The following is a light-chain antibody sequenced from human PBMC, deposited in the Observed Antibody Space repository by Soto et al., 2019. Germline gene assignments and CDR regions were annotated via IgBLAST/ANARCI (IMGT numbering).Light chain of an antibody. CDR2: AAS. J-gene: IGKJ2*01. V-gene: IGKV1-39*01. CDR1: QSISSY. CDR3: QQSYSTPRT. Sequence: EIQMTQSPSSLSASVGDRVTLTCRASQSISSYLNWYQQKPGKAPKVLIYAASNLQSGVPSRFSGSGSGTDFTLTISSLQPEDFATYYCQQSYSTPRTFGQGTKLEIK.